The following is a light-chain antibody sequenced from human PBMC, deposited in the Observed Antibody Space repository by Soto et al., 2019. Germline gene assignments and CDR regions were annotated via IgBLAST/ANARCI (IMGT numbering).Light chain of an antibody. CDR2: DAS. Sequence: EIVLTQSPATLSLSPGEGATLSCRASQNVSRFLAWYQRRPGQAPRLLIYDASNRASGIPARFTGSGSGTDFTLTIRSLEPEDSAGYYCQQRSNWPPRTFGGGTKVEIK. CDR1: QNVSRF. J-gene: IGKJ4*01. CDR3: QQRSNWPPRT. V-gene: IGKV3-11*01.